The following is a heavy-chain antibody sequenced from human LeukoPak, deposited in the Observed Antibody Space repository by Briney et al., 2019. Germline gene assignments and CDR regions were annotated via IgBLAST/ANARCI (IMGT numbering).Heavy chain of an antibody. V-gene: IGHV4-39*07. Sequence: SETLSLTCTVSGDSFTSVTDYWGWIRQPPGKGLEWIGSIYYSGSTYYNPSLKSRVTMSVDTSKNQSSLRLSSVTAADTAAYFCARENWRSKSIDFDSWGQGTLVTVSS. D-gene: IGHD6-6*01. J-gene: IGHJ4*02. CDR3: ARENWRSKSIDFDS. CDR2: IYYSGST. CDR1: GDSFTSVTDY.